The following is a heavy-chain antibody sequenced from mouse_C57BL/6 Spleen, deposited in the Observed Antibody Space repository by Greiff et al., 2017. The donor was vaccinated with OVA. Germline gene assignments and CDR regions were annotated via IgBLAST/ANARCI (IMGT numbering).Heavy chain of an antibody. Sequence: QVQLQQSGAELAKPGASVKLSCKASGYTFTSYWMHWVKQRPGQGLEWIGYINPSSGYTKYNQKFKDKATLTADKSSSTAYMQLSSLTYEDSAVYYCAKEGYSSGYVPWCAYWGQGTLVTVSA. D-gene: IGHD3-2*02. J-gene: IGHJ3*01. CDR3: AKEGYSSGYVPWCAY. CDR2: INPSSGYT. V-gene: IGHV1-7*01. CDR1: GYTFTSYW.